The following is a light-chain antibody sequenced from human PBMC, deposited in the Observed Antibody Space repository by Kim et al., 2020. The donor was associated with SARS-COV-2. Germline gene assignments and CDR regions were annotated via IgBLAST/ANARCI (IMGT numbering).Light chain of an antibody. V-gene: IGLV5-45*03. CDR3: MIWHSSAWV. CDR2: YKSDSDK. Sequence: QPVLTQPSSLSASPGASASLTCTLRSGINVGTYRIYWYQQKPGSLPQYLLRYKSDSDKQQGSGVPSRFSGSKDASANAGILLISGLQSEDEADYYCMIWHSSAWVFGGGTQLTVL. J-gene: IGLJ3*02. CDR1: SGINVGTYR.